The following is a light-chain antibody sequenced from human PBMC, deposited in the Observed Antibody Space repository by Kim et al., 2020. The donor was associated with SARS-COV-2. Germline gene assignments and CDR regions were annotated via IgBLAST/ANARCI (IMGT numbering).Light chain of an antibody. Sequence: GQTVTISCTRSSGSIASNSVQWYQQRPGSAPTIVIHEDNQRQFGVPDRFSGSIDTSSNSASLTISGLKTEDEGDYYCQSYDTTNRVFGGGTQLTVL. CDR1: SGSIASNS. V-gene: IGLV6-57*03. J-gene: IGLJ3*02. CDR2: EDN. CDR3: QSYDTTNRV.